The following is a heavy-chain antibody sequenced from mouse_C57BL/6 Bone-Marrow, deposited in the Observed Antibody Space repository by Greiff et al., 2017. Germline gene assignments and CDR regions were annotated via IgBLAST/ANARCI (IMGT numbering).Heavy chain of an antibody. J-gene: IGHJ2*01. CDR1: GYTFTSYW. Sequence: QVQLQQSGAELVKPGASVKVSCKASGYTFTSYWMHWVKQRPGQGLEWIGRIHPSDSDTNYNQKFKGKATLTVDKSSSTAYMQLSSLNSEASAVSSCESLSNWDEDYWGQGTTLTVSS. V-gene: IGHV1-74*01. CDR2: IHPSDSDT. D-gene: IGHD4-1*01. CDR3: ESLSNWDEDY.